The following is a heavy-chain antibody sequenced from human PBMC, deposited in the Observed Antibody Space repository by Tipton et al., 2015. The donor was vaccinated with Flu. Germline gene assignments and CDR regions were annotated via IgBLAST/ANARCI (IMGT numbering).Heavy chain of an antibody. V-gene: IGHV4-59*01. CDR1: GGSISSYY. D-gene: IGHD1-7*01. Sequence: TLSLTCTVSGGSISSYYWSWIRQPPGKGLEWIGYIYYSGSTNYNPSLKSRVTISVDTSKNQFSLKLSSVTAADTAVYYCARVGITGTIIPYYYYGMDVWGQGTTVTVSS. CDR3: ARVGITGTIIPYYYYGMDV. J-gene: IGHJ6*02. CDR2: IYYSGST.